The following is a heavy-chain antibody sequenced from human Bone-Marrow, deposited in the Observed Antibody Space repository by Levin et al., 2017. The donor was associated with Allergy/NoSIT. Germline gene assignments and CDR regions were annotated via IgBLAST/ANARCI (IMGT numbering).Heavy chain of an antibody. CDR3: ARGTSGYDSSFDY. D-gene: IGHD5-12*01. J-gene: IGHJ4*02. CDR1: GGSISSGSYY. Sequence: SETLSLTCTVSGGSISSGSYYWSWIRQPAGKGLEWIGRIYTSGSTNYNPSLKSRVTISVDTSKNQFSLKLSSVTAADTAVYYCARGTSGYDSSFDYWGQGTLVTVSS. V-gene: IGHV4-61*02. CDR2: IYTSGST.